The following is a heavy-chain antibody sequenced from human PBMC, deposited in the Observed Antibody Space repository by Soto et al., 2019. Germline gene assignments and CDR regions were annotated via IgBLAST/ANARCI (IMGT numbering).Heavy chain of an antibody. CDR1: GFTFSSYG. J-gene: IGHJ6*02. Sequence: GWSLRLSCAASGFTFSSYGMHWVRQAPVKGLEWVAVIWYDGSNKYYADCVKGRFTISRDNSKNTLYLQMNSLRAEDTAVYYCARDLPAAGTTYGMDVWGQGTTVTVSS. CDR2: IWYDGSNK. D-gene: IGHD6-13*01. V-gene: IGHV3-33*01. CDR3: ARDLPAAGTTYGMDV.